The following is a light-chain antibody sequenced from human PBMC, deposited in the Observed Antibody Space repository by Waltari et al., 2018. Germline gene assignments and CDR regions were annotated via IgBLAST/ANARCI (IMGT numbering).Light chain of an antibody. CDR3: ASWDDRLSGYV. J-gene: IGLJ1*01. V-gene: IGLV1-47*01. CDR1: RSNIGNNL. CDR2: TNY. Sequence: QSVLTQPPAASGTPGQRVTISCSGSRSNIGNNLVYWYQQFPGTAPKLPIYTNYGRPSGVPDRFSGSRSGTSASLAISGLRSEDEADYYCASWDDRLSGYVFGPGTKVIVL.